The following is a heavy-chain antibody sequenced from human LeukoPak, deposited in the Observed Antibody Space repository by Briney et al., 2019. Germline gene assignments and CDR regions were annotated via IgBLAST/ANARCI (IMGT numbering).Heavy chain of an antibody. D-gene: IGHD3-16*02. Sequence: GGSLRLSCAASGFTFSSYSMNWVRQAPGKGLEWVSSISSSSSYIYYADSVKGRFTISRDNAKNSLYLQMNSLRAEDTAVYYCARVNVWGSYRCLDYWGQGTLVTVSS. CDR2: ISSSSSYI. CDR1: GFTFSSYS. J-gene: IGHJ4*02. CDR3: ARVNVWGSYRCLDY. V-gene: IGHV3-21*01.